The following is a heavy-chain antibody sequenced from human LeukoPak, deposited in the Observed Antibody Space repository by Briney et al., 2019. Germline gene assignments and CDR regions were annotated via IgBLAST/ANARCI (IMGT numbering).Heavy chain of an antibody. J-gene: IGHJ5*02. CDR3: ARRLTQYDCFDP. V-gene: IGHV4-39*01. D-gene: IGHD2-2*01. CDR2: IYYSGST. Sequence: SETLSLTCTVSGGSISSSSYYWGWIRQPPGKGLEWIGSIYYSGSTYYNPSLKSRVTISVDTSKNQFSLHLNSVTPEDTAVYYCARRLTQYDCFDPWGQGILVTVSS. CDR1: GGSISSSSYY.